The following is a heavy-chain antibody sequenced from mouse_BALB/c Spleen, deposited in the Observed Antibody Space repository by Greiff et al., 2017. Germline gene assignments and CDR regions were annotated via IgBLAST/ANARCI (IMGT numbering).Heavy chain of an antibody. J-gene: IGHJ2*01. CDR1: GFTFTDYY. Sequence: EVQLVESGGGLVQPGGSLRLSCATSGFTFTDYYMSWVRQPPGKALEWLGFIRNKANGYTTEYSASVKGRFTISRDNSQSILYLQMNTLRAEDSATYYCARDKGHYGNYDYWGQGTTLTVSS. CDR3: ARDKGHYGNYDY. D-gene: IGHD2-1*01. CDR2: IRNKANGYTT. V-gene: IGHV7-3*02.